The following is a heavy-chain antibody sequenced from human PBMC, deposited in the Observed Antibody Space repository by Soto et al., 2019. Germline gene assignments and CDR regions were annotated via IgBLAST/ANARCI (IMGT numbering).Heavy chain of an antibody. Sequence: PSETLSLTCAVYGGSFSGYYWSWIRQPPGKGPEWIGEINHSGSTNYNPSLKSRVTISVDTSKNQFSLKLSSVTAADTAVYYCARATLRLGRLVRYWGEGTLVTVSS. CDR1: GGSFSGYY. V-gene: IGHV4-34*01. CDR3: ARATLRLGRLVRY. J-gene: IGHJ4*02. D-gene: IGHD1-26*01. CDR2: INHSGST.